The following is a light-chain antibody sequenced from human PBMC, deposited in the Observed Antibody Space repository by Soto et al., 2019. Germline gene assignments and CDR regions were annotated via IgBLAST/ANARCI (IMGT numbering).Light chain of an antibody. CDR3: SSYSSSGTLFV. Sequence: QSALTQPASVSGSPGQSITLSCTGTTTDVGGYIYVSWYQQHPGKAPKLLIYEVTTRPSGVSTRFSGSKSGNTASLTISGLQAEDEADYHCSSYSSSGTLFVFGTGTKVTVL. CDR1: TTDVGGYIY. V-gene: IGLV2-14*01. CDR2: EVT. J-gene: IGLJ1*01.